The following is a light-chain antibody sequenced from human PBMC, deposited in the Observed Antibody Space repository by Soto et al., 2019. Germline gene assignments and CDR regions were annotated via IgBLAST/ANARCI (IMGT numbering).Light chain of an antibody. V-gene: IGKV3-20*01. Sequence: EIVLTQSPGTLSLSQGERATLSCRASQSVSSSYLAWYQQKPGQAPRLLIYGASSRATGIPARFSGSGSGTDFTLTISRLEPEDFAVYYCQQYGSKPRTFGQGTKVEIK. CDR2: GAS. CDR1: QSVSSSY. CDR3: QQYGSKPRT. J-gene: IGKJ1*01.